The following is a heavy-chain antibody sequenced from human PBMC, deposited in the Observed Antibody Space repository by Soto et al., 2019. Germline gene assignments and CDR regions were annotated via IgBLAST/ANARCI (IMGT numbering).Heavy chain of an antibody. CDR3: ARDSSYGSGSYHNFFDY. CDR2: IYYSGST. CDR1: GGSISSYY. V-gene: IGHV4-59*01. D-gene: IGHD3-10*01. Sequence: SETLSLTCTVSGGSISSYYWSWIRQPPGKGLEWIGYIYYSGSTYYNPSLKSRVTISIDTSKNQFSLRLSSVTAADTAVYYCARDSSYGSGSYHNFFDYWGQGALVTVSS. J-gene: IGHJ4*02.